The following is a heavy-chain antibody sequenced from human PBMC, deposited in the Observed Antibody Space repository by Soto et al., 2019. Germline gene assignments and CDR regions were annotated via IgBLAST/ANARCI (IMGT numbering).Heavy chain of an antibody. J-gene: IGHJ2*01. Sequence: QVQLQQWGAGLLKPSETLSLTCAVPGGSFSGFYWTWIRQPPGKGLEWIGEINHSGSSNYNPPLKSRVTMSLDTSRNQFSLSLNSVTAADTAVYYCARMAGPWYFDLWGRGTLVTVSS. CDR3: ARMAGPWYFDL. V-gene: IGHV4-34*01. CDR2: INHSGSS. CDR1: GGSFSGFY.